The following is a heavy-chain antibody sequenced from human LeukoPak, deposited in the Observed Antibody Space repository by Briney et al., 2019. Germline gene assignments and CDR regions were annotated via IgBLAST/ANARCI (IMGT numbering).Heavy chain of an antibody. J-gene: IGHJ4*02. CDR3: ARRRNAYYFDY. Sequence: SETLSLTCAVYGGSFSGYYWSWLRQPPGKGLEWIGEINHSGSTNYNPSLKSRVTISVDTSKNQFSLKLSSVTAADTAVYYCARRRNAYYFDYWGQGTLVTVSS. D-gene: IGHD5-24*01. CDR2: INHSGST. CDR1: GGSFSGYY. V-gene: IGHV4-34*01.